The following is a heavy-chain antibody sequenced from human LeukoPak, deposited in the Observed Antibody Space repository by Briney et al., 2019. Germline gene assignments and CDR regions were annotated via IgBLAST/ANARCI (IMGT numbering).Heavy chain of an antibody. J-gene: IGHJ4*02. D-gene: IGHD3-22*01. CDR3: ATKGYFDSSGYYYTVNY. CDR1: GFTLSSYS. Sequence: PGGSLRLSCAASGFTLSSYSMNWVRQAPGKGLEWVSFISSSSSYIYYADSVKGRFTISRDNAKNSLYLQMNSLRAEDTAVYYCATKGYFDSSGYYYTVNYWGQGTLVTVSS. V-gene: IGHV3-21*01. CDR2: ISSSSSYI.